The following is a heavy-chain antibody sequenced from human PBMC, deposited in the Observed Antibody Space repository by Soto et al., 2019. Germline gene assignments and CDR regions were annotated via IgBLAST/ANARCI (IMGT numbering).Heavy chain of an antibody. V-gene: IGHV1-69*13. Sequence: SVKVSCKASGGTFSSYAISRVRQAPGQGLEWMGGIIPIFGTANYAQKFQGRVTITADESTSTAYMELSSLRSEDTAVYYCARDPDDFWSGYYNHYGMDVWGQGTTVTVSS. CDR2: IIPIFGTA. J-gene: IGHJ6*02. D-gene: IGHD3-3*01. CDR1: GGTFSSYA. CDR3: ARDPDDFWSGYYNHYGMDV.